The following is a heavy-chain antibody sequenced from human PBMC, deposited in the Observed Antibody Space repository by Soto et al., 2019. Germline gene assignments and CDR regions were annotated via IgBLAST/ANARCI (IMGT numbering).Heavy chain of an antibody. V-gene: IGHV4-31*03. CDR2: IYYSGIT. J-gene: IGHJ4*02. CDR1: GGSISSGGYY. Sequence: QVQLHESGPGLVKPSQTLSLTCTVSGGSISSGGYYWSWIRQHPGKGLEWIGYIYYSGITDYSPSLKSRVTISRDTSKNEFSLKLNSVTSADTAVYYCARSPYYEILTGDLWGQRTLVTVSS. D-gene: IGHD3-9*01. CDR3: ARSPYYEILTGDL.